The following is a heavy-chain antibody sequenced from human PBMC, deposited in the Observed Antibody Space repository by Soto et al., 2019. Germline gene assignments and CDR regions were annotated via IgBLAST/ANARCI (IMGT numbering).Heavy chain of an antibody. J-gene: IGHJ4*02. Sequence: PEGSLRLSCAASGFTFDDYAMHWVRQTPGKGLEWGVGMRWNSGGLGYADSVKGRFTISRDNAKNSLFLQVSSLKPEDTALYYCGKDFRPSAYGSSGYFDIWGQGTLVTVSS. CDR1: GFTFDDYA. V-gene: IGHV3-9*01. CDR3: GKDFRPSAYGSSGYFDI. CDR2: MRWNSGGL. D-gene: IGHD3-22*01.